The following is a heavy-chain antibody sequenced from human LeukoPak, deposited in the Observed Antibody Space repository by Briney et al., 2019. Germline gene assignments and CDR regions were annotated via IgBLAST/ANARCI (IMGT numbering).Heavy chain of an antibody. V-gene: IGHV3-30*02. Sequence: GGSLRLSCAASGFTFSSYGMHWVRQAPGKGLEWVAFIRYDGSNKYYADSVKGRFTISRDNSKNTLYLQMNSLRAEDTAVYYCAKDLAYCSGGSCYYSYYYMDVWGKGTTVTVSS. D-gene: IGHD2-15*01. CDR3: AKDLAYCSGGSCYYSYYYMDV. CDR1: GFTFSSYG. CDR2: IRYDGSNK. J-gene: IGHJ6*03.